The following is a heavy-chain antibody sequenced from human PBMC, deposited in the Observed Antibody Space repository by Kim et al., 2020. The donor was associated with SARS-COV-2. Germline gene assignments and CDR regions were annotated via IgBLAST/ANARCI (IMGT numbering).Heavy chain of an antibody. D-gene: IGHD3-10*01. CDR2: INHSGST. Sequence: SETLSLTCAVYGGSFSGYYWSWIRQPPGKGLEWIGEINHSGSTNYNPSLKSRVTISVDTSKNQFSLKLSSVTAADTAVYYCARRPRTGRYYYGSGSYQDYWGQGTLVTVSS. V-gene: IGHV4-34*01. CDR3: ARRPRTGRYYYGSGSYQDY. J-gene: IGHJ4*02. CDR1: GGSFSGYY.